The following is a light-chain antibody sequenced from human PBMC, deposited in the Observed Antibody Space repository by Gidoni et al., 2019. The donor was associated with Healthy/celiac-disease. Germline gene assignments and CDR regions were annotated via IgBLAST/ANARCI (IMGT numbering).Light chain of an antibody. J-gene: IGKJ3*01. V-gene: IGKV3-11*01. CDR2: DAS. CDR3: QQRSNWPPS. CDR1: QSVSSY. Sequence: ESVLTQSPATLSLPPGERATLSCRASQSVSSYLAWYQQKPGQAPRLLIYDASTRATGIPARFSGSGSGTDFTLTISGLEPEDFAVYYCQQRSNWPPSFGPGTKVDIK.